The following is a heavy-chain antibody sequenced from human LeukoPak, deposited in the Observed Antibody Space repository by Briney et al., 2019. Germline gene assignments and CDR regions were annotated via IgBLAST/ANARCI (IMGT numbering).Heavy chain of an antibody. CDR2: IKQDGSEK. CDR3: ARVADIAARPELYAFDI. D-gene: IGHD6-6*01. CDR1: GFTFSSYW. Sequence: GGSLRLSCAASGFTFSSYWMSWVRQAPGKGLEWVANIKQDGSEKYYVDSVKGRFTISRDNAKNSLYLQMNSLRAEDTAVYYCARVADIAARPELYAFDIWGQGTMVTVSS. V-gene: IGHV3-7*01. J-gene: IGHJ3*02.